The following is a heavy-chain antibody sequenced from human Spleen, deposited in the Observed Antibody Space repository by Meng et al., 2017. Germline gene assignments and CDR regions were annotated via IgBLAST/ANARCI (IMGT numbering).Heavy chain of an antibody. Sequence: SETLSLTCTVSGGSVSSGSYYWSWIRPPPGKGLEWIGYIYYSGSTNYNPSLKSRVTILVDTSKNQFTLKLGSVTAVDAAGYYCTKVRAIDCHGSGNIDYWGQRTLVTVSS. J-gene: IGHJ4*02. CDR1: GGSVSSGSYY. CDR3: TKVRAIDCHGSGNIDY. CDR2: IYYSGST. D-gene: IGHD3-10*01. V-gene: IGHV4-61*01.